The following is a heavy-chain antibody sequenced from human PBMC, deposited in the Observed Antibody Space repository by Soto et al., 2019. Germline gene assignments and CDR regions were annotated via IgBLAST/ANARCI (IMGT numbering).Heavy chain of an antibody. CDR3: ARDCEGQYAITMVRGGSWLPKDYYYYGMDV. V-gene: IGHV1-69*13. J-gene: IGHJ6*02. Sequence: SVKVSCKASGYTFTSYYMHWVRQAPGQGLEWMGGIIPIFGTATYAQKFQGRVTITADESTSTAYMELSSLRSEDTAVYYCARDCEGQYAITMVRGGSWLPKDYYYYGMDVWGQVTTVTVSS. CDR1: GYTFTSYY. CDR2: IIPIFGTA. D-gene: IGHD3-10*01.